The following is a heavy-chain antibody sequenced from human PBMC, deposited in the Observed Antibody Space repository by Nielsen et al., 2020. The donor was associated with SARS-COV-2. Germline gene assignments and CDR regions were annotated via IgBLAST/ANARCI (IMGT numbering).Heavy chain of an antibody. Sequence: SETLSLTCTVYGGSLRGYFWIWLRQPPGKGLERIGESNQGGDANYSPSLKNRVTISMDTSKMQFSLRLTSVTAADTGTYFCARGTYNFRSYSSSGMDVWGQGTTVIVSS. CDR3: ARGTYNFRSYSSSGMDV. CDR2: SNQGGDA. D-gene: IGHD3-3*01. V-gene: IGHV4-34*01. CDR1: GGSLRGYF. J-gene: IGHJ6*02.